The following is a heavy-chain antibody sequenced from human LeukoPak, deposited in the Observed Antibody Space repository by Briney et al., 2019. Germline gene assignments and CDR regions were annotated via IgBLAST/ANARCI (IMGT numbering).Heavy chain of an antibody. CDR3: ARGTSDPQNLWFGELYWFDP. Sequence: SETLSLTCAVSGGSISSGGYSWSWIRQPPGKGLEWIGYIYHSGSTYYNPSLKSRVTISVDRSKNQFSLKLSSVTAADTAVYYCARGTSDPQNLWFGELYWFDPGAREPWSPSPQ. D-gene: IGHD3-10*01. J-gene: IGHJ5*02. V-gene: IGHV4-30-2*01. CDR1: GGSISSGGYS. CDR2: IYHSGST.